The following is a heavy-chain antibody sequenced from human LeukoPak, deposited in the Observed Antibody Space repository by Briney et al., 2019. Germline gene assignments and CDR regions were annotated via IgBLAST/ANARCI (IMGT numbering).Heavy chain of an antibody. CDR3: ARVTAGGREYYFDY. CDR1: GVSIATYY. CDR2: IYYSGTT. D-gene: IGHD6-13*01. Sequence: SETLSLTCTVSGVSIATYYWSWIRQPPGKGLEWIGYIYYSGTTKYNPSRKSRVTISVDTSKNQFSLKLSSVPAADTAVYFCARVTAGGREYYFDYWGQGALVTVSS. J-gene: IGHJ4*02. V-gene: IGHV4-59*01.